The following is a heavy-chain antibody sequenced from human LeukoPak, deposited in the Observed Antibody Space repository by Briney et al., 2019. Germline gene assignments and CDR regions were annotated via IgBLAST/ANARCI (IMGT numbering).Heavy chain of an antibody. J-gene: IGHJ5*02. D-gene: IGHD3-16*01. CDR2: IYYSGST. CDR1: GGSISSGGYY. V-gene: IGHV4-31*03. CDR3: ARRTLCCGERFDP. Sequence: SETLSLTCTVSGGSISSGGYYWSWIRQHPGKGLEWIGYIYYSGSTYYNPSLKSRVIISVDTSKNQFSLKLSSVTAADTAVYYCARRTLCCGERFDPWGQGTLVTVSS.